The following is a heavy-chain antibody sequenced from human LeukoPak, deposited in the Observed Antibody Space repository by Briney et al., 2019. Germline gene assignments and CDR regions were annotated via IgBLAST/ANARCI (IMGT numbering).Heavy chain of an antibody. J-gene: IGHJ4*02. CDR1: GFTFDDYA. V-gene: IGHV3-9*01. Sequence: GGSLRLSCAASGFTFDDYAMHWVRQAPGKGLEWVSGISWNSGSIGYADSVKGRFTISRDNAKNSLYLQMNSLRAEDTAVYYCARDRWFGELLYTDYWGQGTLVTVSS. CDR2: ISWNSGSI. CDR3: ARDRWFGELLYTDY. D-gene: IGHD3-10*01.